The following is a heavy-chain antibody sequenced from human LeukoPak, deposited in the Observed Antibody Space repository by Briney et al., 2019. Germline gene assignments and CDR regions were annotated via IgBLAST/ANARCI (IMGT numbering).Heavy chain of an antibody. CDR1: GGSISSYY. CDR3: ATSRGGFGELGYFDY. CDR2: IHYTGSS. Sequence: SSETLSLTCTVSGGSISSYYWSWIRQPPGEGLEWIGFIHYTGSSNYNPSLKSRVTTSIDSSKNQFSLNLSSVTAADTAVYYCATSRGGFGELGYFDYWGHGILVTVSS. D-gene: IGHD3-10*01. J-gene: IGHJ4*01. V-gene: IGHV4-59*01.